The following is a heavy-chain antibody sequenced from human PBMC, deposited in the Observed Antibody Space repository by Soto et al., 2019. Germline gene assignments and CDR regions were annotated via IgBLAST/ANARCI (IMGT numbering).Heavy chain of an antibody. CDR1: GCSFTNYW. V-gene: IGHV5-51*01. CDR2: IYPGDSDT. Sequence: GESLQISCKGSGCSFTNYWIGWVRQMPGKGLEWMGIIYPGDSDTRYSPSFQGQVTISADKSISTAYLQWISLKASDTAVYYCARLHAAAADSWGQGTLVTVSS. D-gene: IGHD2-2*01. CDR3: ARLHAAAADS. J-gene: IGHJ4*02.